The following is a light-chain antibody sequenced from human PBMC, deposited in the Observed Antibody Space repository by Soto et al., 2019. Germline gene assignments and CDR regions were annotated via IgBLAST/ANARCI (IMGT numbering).Light chain of an antibody. Sequence: DIQMTQSPSTLSASVGDRATITCRASQSISSWLAWFQQKPGKAPKLLIHKASSLETGVPSRFSGSGSGTEFTLTISSLQPDDFATYYCQQYHNYWTFGQGTKVDIK. CDR3: QQYHNYWT. V-gene: IGKV1-5*03. J-gene: IGKJ1*01. CDR1: QSISSW. CDR2: KAS.